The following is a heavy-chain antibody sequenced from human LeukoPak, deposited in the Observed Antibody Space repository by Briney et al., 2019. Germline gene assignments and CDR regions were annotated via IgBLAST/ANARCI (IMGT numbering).Heavy chain of an antibody. CDR1: GGSISSGDYY. Sequence: SQTLSLTCTVSGGSISSGDYYWSWIRQPPGKGLEWIGYIYYSGSTYYNPSLKSRVTISVDTSKNQFSLKLSSVTAADTAVYYCARGIAAAGTMYYFDYWGQGTLVTVSS. J-gene: IGHJ4*02. V-gene: IGHV4-30-4*01. CDR3: ARGIAAAGTMYYFDY. CDR2: IYYSGST. D-gene: IGHD6-13*01.